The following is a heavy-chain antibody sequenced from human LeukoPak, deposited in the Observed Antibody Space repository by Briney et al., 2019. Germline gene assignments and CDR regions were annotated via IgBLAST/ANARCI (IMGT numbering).Heavy chain of an antibody. V-gene: IGHV3-7*03. CDR2: IKQDETEK. D-gene: IGHD3-10*01. J-gene: IGHJ4*02. CDR3: ARRVGDFDY. Sequence: GESLKISCKGSGYSFTNFWITWVRQAPGKGLEWVANIKQDETEKFYLGSVKGRFTISRDNAKNSLYLQMNSLRAEDTAVYYCARRVGDFDYWGQGTLVTVSS. CDR1: GYSFTNFW.